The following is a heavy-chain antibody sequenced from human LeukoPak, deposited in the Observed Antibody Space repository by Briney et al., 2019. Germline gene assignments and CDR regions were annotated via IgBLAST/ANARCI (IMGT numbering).Heavy chain of an antibody. CDR2: IYTSGST. V-gene: IGHV4-4*07. J-gene: IGHJ3*02. CDR3: ARGRPDYDAFDI. CDR1: GGSISSYY. Sequence: SETLSLTCTVSGGSISSYYWSWIRQPAGKGLEWIGRIYTSGSTNYNPSLKSRVTMSVDASKNQFSLKVSSVTAADTAVYYCARGRPDYDAFDIWGQGTMVTVSS. D-gene: IGHD6-6*01.